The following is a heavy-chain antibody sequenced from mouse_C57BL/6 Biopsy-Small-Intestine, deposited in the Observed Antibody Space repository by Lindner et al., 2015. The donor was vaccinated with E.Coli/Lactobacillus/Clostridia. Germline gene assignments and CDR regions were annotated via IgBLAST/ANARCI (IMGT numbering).Heavy chain of an antibody. V-gene: IGHV1-14*01. CDR1: GYAFTSYV. J-gene: IGHJ2*01. D-gene: IGHD2-3*01. Sequence: VQLQESGPELVKPGASVKMSCKASGYAFTSYVMHWVEQKPGQGLEWIGYINPYNDGTKYNEKFRGKATLTSDKSSSTAYMELSSLTSEDSAVYYCARRWLPYFDYWGQGTTLTVSS. CDR3: ARRWLPYFDY. CDR2: INPYNDGT.